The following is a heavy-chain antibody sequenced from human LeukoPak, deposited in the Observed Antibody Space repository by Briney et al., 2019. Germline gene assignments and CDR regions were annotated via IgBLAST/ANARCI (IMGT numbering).Heavy chain of an antibody. V-gene: IGHV5-51*01. J-gene: IGHJ5*02. D-gene: IGHD1-26*01. CDR1: GYTFTSYW. CDR2: IYPGDSDT. Sequence: PGESLKISCKGSGYTFTSYWIACVRQMPGKGLEWMGIIYPGDSDTRYSPSFQGQVTISADRSISTAYLQWSSLKASHTYIYYCARGYIVGDTRTLFDPWGQGTLVTVSS. CDR3: ARGYIVGDTRTLFDP.